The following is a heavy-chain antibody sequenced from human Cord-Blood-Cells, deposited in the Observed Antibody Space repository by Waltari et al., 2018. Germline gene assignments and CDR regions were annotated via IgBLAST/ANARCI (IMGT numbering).Heavy chain of an antibody. CDR2: IYYSGST. CDR3: ARHGGLDFGVVKWFDP. CDR1: GGSISSSSYY. Sequence: QLQLQESGPGLVKPSETLSLTCTVSGGSISSSSYYWGWIRQPPGKGLEWIGSIYYSGSTYYNPSLKSRVTISVDTSKNQFSLKLSSVTAADTAVYYCARHGGLDFGVVKWFDPWGQGTLVTVSS. V-gene: IGHV4-39*01. D-gene: IGHD3-3*01. J-gene: IGHJ5*02.